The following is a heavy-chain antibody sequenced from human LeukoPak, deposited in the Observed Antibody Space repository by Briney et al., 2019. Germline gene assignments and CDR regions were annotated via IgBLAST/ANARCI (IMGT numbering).Heavy chain of an antibody. CDR2: INHSGST. J-gene: IGHJ5*02. CDR3: ARGRWKDYVWGSYRYNWFDP. D-gene: IGHD3-16*02. CDR1: GGSFSGYY. Sequence: SETLSLTYAVYGGSFSGYYWSWIRQPPGKGLEWIGEINHSGSTNYNPSLKSRVTISVDTSKNQFSLKLSSVTAADTAVYYCARGRWKDYVWGSYRYNWFDPWGQGTLVTVSS. V-gene: IGHV4-34*01.